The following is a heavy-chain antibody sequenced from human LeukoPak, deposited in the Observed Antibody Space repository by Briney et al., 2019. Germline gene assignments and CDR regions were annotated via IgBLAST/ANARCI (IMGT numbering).Heavy chain of an antibody. V-gene: IGHV3-30*04. J-gene: IGHJ4*02. D-gene: IGHD2-2*01. CDR2: ILYDGSNK. CDR3: ARLIVVPAAPTDY. CDR1: GFTFSSYA. Sequence: GGSLILSCAASGFTFSSYAMHWVRQAPGKGLEGGAVILYDGSNKYYADSVKGRFTISRDNSKNTLYLQMNSLRAEDTAVYYCARLIVVPAAPTDYWGQGTLVTVSS.